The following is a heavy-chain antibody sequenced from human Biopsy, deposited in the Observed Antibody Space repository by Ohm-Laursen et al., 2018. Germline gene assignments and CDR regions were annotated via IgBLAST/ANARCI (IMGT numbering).Heavy chain of an antibody. D-gene: IGHD3-22*01. J-gene: IGHJ2*01. Sequence: TLSLTCIVSGDSISSYYWSWIRQPPGKGLQWIGYVYYTGSTDYNPSLQSRVTISVDTSKNHFSLRLRSVTPADTAIYYCARDRGYYSDRTVPGYFDLWGRGTLVTVPS. V-gene: IGHV4-59*01. CDR2: VYYTGST. CDR1: GDSISSYY. CDR3: ARDRGYYSDRTVPGYFDL.